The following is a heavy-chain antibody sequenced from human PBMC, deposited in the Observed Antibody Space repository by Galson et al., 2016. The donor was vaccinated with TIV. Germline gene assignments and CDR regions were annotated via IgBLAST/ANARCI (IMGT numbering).Heavy chain of an antibody. CDR2: ISFDGGDK. CDR1: GFTFGSYG. V-gene: IGHV3-30*03. D-gene: IGHD5-24*01. J-gene: IGHJ4*02. CDR3: ARSRDGYNTLDY. Sequence: LRLSCAASGFTFGSYGLHWVRQAPGKGLEWVAIISFDGGDKYYADSVRGRFTISRANSKNTLYLQMSGLRTDDTAVYYCARSRDGYNTLDYWGQGTLVTVSS.